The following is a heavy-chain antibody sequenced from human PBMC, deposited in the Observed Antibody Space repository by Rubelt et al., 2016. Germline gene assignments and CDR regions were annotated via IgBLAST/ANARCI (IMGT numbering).Heavy chain of an antibody. V-gene: IGHV4-39*07. J-gene: IGHJ4*02. CDR1: GGSVNSVSHY. CDR2: IHSRGGT. CDR3: ARDYTNNYKFDF. Sequence: QLQLQESGPGLVRPSETLSLTCTVSGGSVNSVSHYWAWIRQPPGGGLEWIASIHSRGGTYYNPCLRSRVVLSVDTSKNQFSLKVLSATAADTALYFCARDYTNNYKFDFWGLGTLVTVSS. D-gene: IGHD2-8*01.